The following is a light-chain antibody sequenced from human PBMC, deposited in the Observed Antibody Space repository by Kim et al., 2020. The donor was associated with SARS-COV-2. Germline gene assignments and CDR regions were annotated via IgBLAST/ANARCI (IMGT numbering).Light chain of an antibody. V-gene: IGKV3-20*01. CDR3: QQYGDSKT. CDR2: DAS. Sequence: LSPGERATLSCRASQSVKNDFLAWYQQKSGQAPRLLIYDASSRATGIPDRFSGSGSGTDFTLTISRLEPEDFVVYHCQQYGDSKTFGQGTKVDIK. J-gene: IGKJ1*01. CDR1: QSVKNDF.